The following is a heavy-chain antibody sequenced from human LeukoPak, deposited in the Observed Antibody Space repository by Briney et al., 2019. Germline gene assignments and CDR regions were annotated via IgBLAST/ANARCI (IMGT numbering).Heavy chain of an antibody. J-gene: IGHJ6*02. CDR2: INPNSGGT. CDR3: ARDLLYYDFWSGYYPPGGVHGMDV. Sequence: ASVKVSCKASGYTFTGYYMHWVRQAPGQGLEWMGWINPNSGGTNYAQKFQGRVTMTRDTSISTAYMELSRLRSDDTAVYYCARDLLYYDFWSGYYPPGGVHGMDVWGQGTTVTVSS. V-gene: IGHV1-2*02. CDR1: GYTFTGYY. D-gene: IGHD3-3*01.